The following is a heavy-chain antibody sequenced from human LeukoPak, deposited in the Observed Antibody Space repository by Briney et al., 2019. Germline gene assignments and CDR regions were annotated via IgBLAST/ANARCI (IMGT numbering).Heavy chain of an antibody. D-gene: IGHD2-2*01. V-gene: IGHV4-59*01. CDR3: ARGQDIVVVPAGGDPYYYYGMDV. Sequence: SETLSLTCTVSGGSISSYYWSWIRQPPGKGLEWIGYIYYSGRPNYNPSLKSRVTISVDTSKNQFSLKLSSVTAADTAVYYCARGQDIVVVPAGGDPYYYYGMDVWGQGTTVTVSS. J-gene: IGHJ6*02. CDR2: IYYSGRP. CDR1: GGSISSYY.